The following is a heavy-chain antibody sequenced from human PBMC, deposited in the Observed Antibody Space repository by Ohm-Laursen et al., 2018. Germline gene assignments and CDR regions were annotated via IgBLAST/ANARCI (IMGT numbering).Heavy chain of an antibody. CDR3: VRETGFSDSSGYYWNDSDDMDV. J-gene: IGHJ6*02. D-gene: IGHD3-22*01. CDR1: GFTVSSNY. V-gene: IGHV3-66*01. CDR2: IYSGGST. Sequence: SLRLSCTVSGFTVSSNYMSWVRQAPGKGLEWVSLIYSGGSTFYADSVEGRFTISRDTSNNTLFLQMNSLGAEDSAVYYCVRETGFSDSSGYYWNDSDDMDVWGQGTTVTVSS.